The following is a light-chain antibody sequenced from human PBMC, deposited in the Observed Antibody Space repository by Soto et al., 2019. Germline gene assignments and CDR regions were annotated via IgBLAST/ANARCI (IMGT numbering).Light chain of an antibody. CDR2: WAS. V-gene: IGKV4-1*01. Sequence: DIVMTQSPDSLAVSLGERVTINCKSSQSVLFSSNNKNYLAWYQQKLGQPPKLLIYWASTRESGVPDRFSGSGSGTGFTLTISSLQAGDVAVYYCQQYYSTPLTFGQGTKVEIK. CDR3: QQYYSTPLT. J-gene: IGKJ1*01. CDR1: QSVLFSSNNKNY.